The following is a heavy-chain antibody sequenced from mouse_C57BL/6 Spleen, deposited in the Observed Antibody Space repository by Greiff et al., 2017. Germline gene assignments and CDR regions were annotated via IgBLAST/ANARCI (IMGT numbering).Heavy chain of an antibody. Sequence: QVQLKQSGAELVKPGASVKISCKASGYAFSSYWMNWVKQRPGKGLEWIGQIYPGDGDTNYNGKFKGKATLTADKSSSTAYMQLSSLTSEDSAVYFCARGGGYYGSSYVFDYWGQGTTLTVSS. J-gene: IGHJ2*01. CDR3: ARGGGYYGSSYVFDY. CDR2: IYPGDGDT. CDR1: GYAFSSYW. V-gene: IGHV1-80*01. D-gene: IGHD1-1*01.